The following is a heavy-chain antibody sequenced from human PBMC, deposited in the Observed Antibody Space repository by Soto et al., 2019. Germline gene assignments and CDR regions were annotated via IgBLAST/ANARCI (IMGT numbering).Heavy chain of an antibody. CDR2: IWYDGSNK. V-gene: IGHV3-33*01. J-gene: IGHJ4*02. D-gene: IGHD1-26*01. CDR3: ARDASGVGAYLDY. CDR1: GFTFSSYG. Sequence: QVQLVESGGGVVQPGRSLRLSCAASGFTFSSYGMHWVRQAPGKGLEWVAGIWYDGSNKYYADSVKGRFTISRDNSKNTLYMHMNSLRAEDKAVYYSARDASGVGAYLDYWGEGTLVTVSS.